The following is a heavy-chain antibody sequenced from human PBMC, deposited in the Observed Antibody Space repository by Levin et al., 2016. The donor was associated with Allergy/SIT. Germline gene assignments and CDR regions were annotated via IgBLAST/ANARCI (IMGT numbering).Heavy chain of an antibody. J-gene: IGHJ4*02. CDR1: GFTFTSSA. Sequence: SVKVSCKASGFTFTSSAVQWVRQARGQRLEWIGWIVVGSGNTNYAQKFQERVTITRDMSTSTAYMELSSLRSEDTAVYYCAADHSITGTPTYYFDYWGQGTLVTVSS. V-gene: IGHV1-58*01. D-gene: IGHD1-7*01. CDR3: AADHSITGTPTYYFDY. CDR2: IVVGSGNT.